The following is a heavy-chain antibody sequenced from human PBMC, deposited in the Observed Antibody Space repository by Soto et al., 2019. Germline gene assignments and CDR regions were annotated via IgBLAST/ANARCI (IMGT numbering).Heavy chain of an antibody. CDR3: ARERQLVPGPTRNFLEL. CDR1: GLSLSSGGFY. D-gene: IGHD6-6*01. V-gene: IGHV4-31*03. Sequence: PXETLSLTCSFSGLSLSSGGFYCSWIRQTPGKGLEWIGYMYFSGTTYYNPSLRSRLSILVDTSKNQFSLKLTSVTAADTALYFCARERQLVPGPTRNFLELWGRGIQLTVSS. J-gene: IGHJ5*02. CDR2: MYFSGTT.